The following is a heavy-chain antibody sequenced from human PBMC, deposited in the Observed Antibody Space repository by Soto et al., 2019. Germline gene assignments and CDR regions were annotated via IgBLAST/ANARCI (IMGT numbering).Heavy chain of an antibody. CDR3: ASPRFLEWLSPPPSGGMDV. CDR1: GFTFSSYW. CDR2: IKQDGSEK. Sequence: PGGSLRLSCAASGFTFSSYWMSWVRQAPGKGLEWVANIKQDGSEKYYVDSVKGRFTISRDNAKNSLYLQMNSLRAEDTAVYYCASPRFLEWLSPPPSGGMDVWGQGTTVTVSS. D-gene: IGHD3-3*01. V-gene: IGHV3-7*01. J-gene: IGHJ6*02.